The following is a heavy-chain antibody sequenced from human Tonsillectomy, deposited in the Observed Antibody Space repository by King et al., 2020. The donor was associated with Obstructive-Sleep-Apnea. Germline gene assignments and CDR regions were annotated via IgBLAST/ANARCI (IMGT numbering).Heavy chain of an antibody. V-gene: IGHV4-30-4*01. CDR2: IYYSGST. Sequence: VQLQESGPGLVKPSQTLSLTCTVSGGSINSGDYCWSWIRQPPGKGLEWIGYIYYSGSTDYNPSLKSRLTISLDTSKNQFSLRLSSVTAADTAVYYCARDPFWVTRGVGDNWGQGTLVTVSS. CDR3: ARDPFWVTRGVGDN. J-gene: IGHJ4*02. D-gene: IGHD2-21*02. CDR1: GGSINSGDYC.